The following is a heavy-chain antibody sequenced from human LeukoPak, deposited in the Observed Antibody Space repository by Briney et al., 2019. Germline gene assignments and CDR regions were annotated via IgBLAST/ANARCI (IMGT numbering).Heavy chain of an antibody. Sequence: GASVKVSCKASGYTFSSSDINWVRQATGQGLEWMGWMNPNTGYTGYAQKFQGRVTITRSTSISTAYMELSSLRSEDTAVYYCARGRGRMDVWGKGTTVTVSS. V-gene: IGHV1-8*03. CDR3: ARGRGRMDV. CDR2: MNPNTGYT. CDR1: GYTFSSSD. J-gene: IGHJ6*03.